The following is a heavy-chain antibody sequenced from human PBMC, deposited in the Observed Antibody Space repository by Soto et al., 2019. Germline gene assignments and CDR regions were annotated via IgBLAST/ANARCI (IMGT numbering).Heavy chain of an antibody. CDR2: ISGSGSST. V-gene: IGHV3-23*01. D-gene: IGHD5-18*01. CDR1: GFPFRSYG. CDR3: ARPSGYSYGYSDY. Sequence: GGSLRLSCAASGFPFRSYGMTWVRQAPGKGLEWVSGISGSGSSTFYADSVKGRFTISRDNSKNTLYLQMNSLRTEDTAIYYCARPSGYSYGYSDYWGQGTLVTVSS. J-gene: IGHJ4*02.